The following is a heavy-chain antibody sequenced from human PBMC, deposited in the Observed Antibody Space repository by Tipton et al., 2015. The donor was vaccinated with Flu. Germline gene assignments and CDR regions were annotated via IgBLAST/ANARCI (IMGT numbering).Heavy chain of an antibody. Sequence: SLRLSCAASGFTVSSNYMSWVRQAPGKGLEWVSIIYSGGSTYYADSVKGRFTISRDNSKNTLYLQMNSLRAEDTAVYYCVKDDSGSYQGHYFDYWGQGTLVTVSS. V-gene: IGHV3-66*01. CDR3: VKDDSGSYQGHYFDY. CDR1: GFTVSSNY. J-gene: IGHJ4*02. D-gene: IGHD1-26*01. CDR2: IYSGGST.